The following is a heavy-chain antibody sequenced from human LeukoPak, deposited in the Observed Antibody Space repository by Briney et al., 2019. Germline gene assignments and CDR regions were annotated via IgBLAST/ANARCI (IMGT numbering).Heavy chain of an antibody. V-gene: IGHV3-23*01. Sequence: GGSLRLSCAASGFTFINYAMSWVRQAPGKGLEWVSAISGSGGSTYYADSVKGRFTISRDHSKNTLYLQMNSLRAEDTAVYYCATRSLRFLEWLLGVWGQGTLVTVSS. J-gene: IGHJ4*02. D-gene: IGHD3-3*01. CDR3: ATRSLRFLEWLLGV. CDR1: GFTFINYA. CDR2: ISGSGGST.